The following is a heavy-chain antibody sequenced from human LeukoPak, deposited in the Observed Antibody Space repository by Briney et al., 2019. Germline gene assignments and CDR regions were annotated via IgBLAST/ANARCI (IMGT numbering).Heavy chain of an antibody. J-gene: IGHJ3*02. CDR3: ARRNYAVWDAFDI. CDR1: GFTFSDYY. D-gene: IGHD3-16*01. V-gene: IGHV3-11*04. CDR2: ISSDGSIR. Sequence: GRSLRLSCAASGFTFSDYYMSWIRQVPGKGLEWLSYISSDGSIRYDADSVRGRFTISRDNAKNSLYLQMNSLGSEDTAVYYCARRNYAVWDAFDIWGQGTMVTVSS.